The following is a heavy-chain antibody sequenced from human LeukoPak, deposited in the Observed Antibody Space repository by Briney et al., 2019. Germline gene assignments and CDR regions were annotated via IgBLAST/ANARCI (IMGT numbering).Heavy chain of an antibody. CDR1: GFTFSSYW. CDR2: IKQDGSEK. J-gene: IGHJ4*02. D-gene: IGHD2-2*01. V-gene: IGHV3-7*01. CDR3: ALTIVVVPAAFDY. Sequence: GGSLRLSCAASGFTFSSYWMSWVRQAPGKGLEWVASIKQDGSEKYYVDSVKGRFTISRDNAKNSLYLQMNSLRAEDTAVYYCALTIVVVPAAFDYWGQGTLVTVSS.